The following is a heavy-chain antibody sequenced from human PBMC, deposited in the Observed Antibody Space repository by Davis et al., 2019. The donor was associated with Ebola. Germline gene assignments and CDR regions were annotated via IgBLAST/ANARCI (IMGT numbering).Heavy chain of an antibody. Sequence: GESLKIPCTDSVITFSTYAMTWVRQAPGQGLEWVPAISGSGGSTYYADSVKGRFTISRDNSKKTLYLQMNSLRAEDTAVYYCAKSGLSFGVVKYHYGMDVWGKGTTVTVSS. CDR2: ISGSGGST. D-gene: IGHD3-3*01. CDR1: VITFSTYA. CDR3: AKSGLSFGVVKYHYGMDV. J-gene: IGHJ6*04. V-gene: IGHV3-23*01.